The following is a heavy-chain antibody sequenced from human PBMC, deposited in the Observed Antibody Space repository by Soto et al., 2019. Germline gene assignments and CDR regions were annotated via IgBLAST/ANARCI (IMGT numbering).Heavy chain of an antibody. CDR1: GFTFSSYW. CDR2: IKQDGSDT. V-gene: IGHV3-7*01. CDR3: ARVSAVLLWFGELTSTFDY. Sequence: SGGSLRLSCAASGFTFSSYWMHWVRQAPGKGLVWVSNIKQDGSDTNYVDSVKGRFTISRDNAKNSLYLQMNSLRAEDTAVYYCARVSAVLLWFGELTSTFDYWGQGTLVTVSS. D-gene: IGHD3-10*01. J-gene: IGHJ4*02.